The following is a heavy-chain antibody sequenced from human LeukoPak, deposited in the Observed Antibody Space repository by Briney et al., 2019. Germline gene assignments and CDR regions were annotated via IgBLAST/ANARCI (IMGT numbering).Heavy chain of an antibody. J-gene: IGHJ3*02. CDR3: ARGVLGYGRNDAFDI. CDR1: GFTFSSYY. V-gene: IGHV3-21*01. CDR2: IHSSDSYI. D-gene: IGHD4-23*01. Sequence: GGSLRLSCAASGFTFSSYYMNWVRQAPGKGLEWVSSIHSSDSYINYADSVRGRFTISRDNAKSSLYLQMNSLRAEDTAVYYCARGVLGYGRNDAFDIWGQGTMVTVSS.